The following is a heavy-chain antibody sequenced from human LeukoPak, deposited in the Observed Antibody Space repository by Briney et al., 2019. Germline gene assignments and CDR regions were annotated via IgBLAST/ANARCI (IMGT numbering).Heavy chain of an antibody. V-gene: IGHV3-7*01. D-gene: IGHD2-8*02. CDR3: ARDGGHSTDLDY. Sequence: PGGSLRLSCAASGFTFSSYEMNWVRQAPGKGLEWAANIKQDGSERYYVHSVKGRFTISRDNAKNSLYLQMNSLRAEDTAVYYCARDGGHSTDLDYWGQGILVTVSS. CDR2: IKQDGSER. CDR1: GFTFSSYE. J-gene: IGHJ4*02.